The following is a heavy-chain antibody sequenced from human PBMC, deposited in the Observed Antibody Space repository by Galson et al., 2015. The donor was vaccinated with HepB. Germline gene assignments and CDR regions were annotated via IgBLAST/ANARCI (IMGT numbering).Heavy chain of an antibody. CDR3: ATGQQLVNNWFDP. V-gene: IGHV1-24*01. J-gene: IGHJ5*02. CDR1: GYTLTKLS. CDR2: FDPEDGET. D-gene: IGHD6-13*01. Sequence: SVKVSCKVSGYTLTKLSMHWVRQAPGKGLEWMGGFDPEDGETIYAQKFQGRVTMTEDTSTDTAYMELSSLRSEDTAVYYCATGQQLVNNWFDPWGQGTLVTVSS.